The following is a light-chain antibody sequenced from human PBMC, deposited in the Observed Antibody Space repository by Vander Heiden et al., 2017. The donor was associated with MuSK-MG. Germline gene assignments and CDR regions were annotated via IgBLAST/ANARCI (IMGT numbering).Light chain of an antibody. V-gene: IGKV4-1*01. CDR2: WAS. J-gene: IGKJ4*01. Sequence: DIVMTQSPDSLAVSLGERATINCKSSQSVLYSSNNKNYLAWYQQKPGQPPKLLIYWASTRESGVPDRFSGSGSGTDFTLTISSLQAEDVAVYYCQQYYSTPLTFACEVKVGI. CDR3: QQYYSTPLT. CDR1: QSVLYSSNNKNY.